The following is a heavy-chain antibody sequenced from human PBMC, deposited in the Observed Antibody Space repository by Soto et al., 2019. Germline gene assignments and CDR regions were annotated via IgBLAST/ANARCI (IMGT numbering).Heavy chain of an antibody. CDR3: ARERHLGSSLCSGGSCGFDP. CDR2: IYYSGST. V-gene: IGHV4-31*03. J-gene: IGHJ5*02. Sequence: TLSLTCTVSVGSSSSGGYYWSWILQHPGKGLEWIGYIYYSGSTYYNPSLKSRVTISVDTSKNQFSLKLSSVTAADTAVYYCARERHLGSSLCSGGSCGFDPWGQGTLVTVSS. CDR1: VGSSSSGGYY. D-gene: IGHD2-15*01.